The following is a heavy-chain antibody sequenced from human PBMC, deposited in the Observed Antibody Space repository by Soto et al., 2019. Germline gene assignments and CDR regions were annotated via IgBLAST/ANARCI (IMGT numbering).Heavy chain of an antibody. J-gene: IGHJ4*02. Sequence: QVQLQESGPGLVKPSQTLSLTCSVSGGSISSGDSYWSWIRQPPGKDLEWIGLISYSGSTSYNPSLKSRVTISLDTSKNQFSLTLSSVTAADTAVYYCARQLSGSYPYDYWGQGTLVTVYS. CDR1: GGSISSGDSY. CDR2: ISYSGST. D-gene: IGHD3-10*01. V-gene: IGHV4-30-4*01. CDR3: ARQLSGSYPYDY.